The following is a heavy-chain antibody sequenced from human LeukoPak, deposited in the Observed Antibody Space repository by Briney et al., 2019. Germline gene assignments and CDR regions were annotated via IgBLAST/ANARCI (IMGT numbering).Heavy chain of an antibody. CDR2: ISSSGGTI. J-gene: IGHJ2*01. D-gene: IGHD3-22*01. CDR1: GVASGGYA. CDR3: ARAAYYYDSSAYPYWYFDL. Sequence: GGSQTLSCAASGVASGGYARSWGSQSTGKGVEWVAFISSSGGTIYYADSVKGRFTISRDNAENSLYLQMNSLRAEDTAVYYCARAAYYYDSSAYPYWYFDLWGRGTLVTVSS. V-gene: IGHV3-48*03.